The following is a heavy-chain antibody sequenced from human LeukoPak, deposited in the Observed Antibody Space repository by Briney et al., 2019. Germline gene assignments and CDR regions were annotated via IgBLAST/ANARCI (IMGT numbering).Heavy chain of an antibody. CDR3: ARGSRVYYYYGMDV. Sequence: SETLSLTCTVSGVSSSSSYWSWIRQPPGKGLEWIGEINHSGSTNYNPSLKSRVTISVDTSKNQFSLKLSSVTAADTAVYYCARGSRVYYYYGMDVWGQGTTVTVSS. V-gene: IGHV4-34*01. CDR1: GVSSSSSY. J-gene: IGHJ6*02. D-gene: IGHD3-10*01. CDR2: INHSGST.